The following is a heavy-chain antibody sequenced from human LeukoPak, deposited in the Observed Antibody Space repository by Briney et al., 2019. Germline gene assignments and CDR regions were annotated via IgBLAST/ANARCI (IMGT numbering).Heavy chain of an antibody. CDR3: AKGIYYDSGSCNK. J-gene: IGHJ4*02. D-gene: IGHD3-10*01. CDR2: ITGGGETT. V-gene: IGHV3-23*01. Sequence: EGSLRLSCAASGFTFRSFAMTWVRQTPGEGLEWVSTITGGGETTFHSNAVKGRFTISRDNSKNTLYLQMNSLRAEDTAIYFCAKGIYYDSGSCNKWGQGTTVIVSS. CDR1: GFTFRSFA.